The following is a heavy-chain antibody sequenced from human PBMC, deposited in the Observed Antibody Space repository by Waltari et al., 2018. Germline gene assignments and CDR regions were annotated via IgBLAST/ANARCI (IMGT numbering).Heavy chain of an antibody. J-gene: IGHJ3*02. Sequence: EVQLVESGGGLVQPGGSLRLSCAASRFTFSSYSLNWVRQAPGKGLEWVSYISSGSSTIYYADSVKGRFTISRDNAKNSLYLQMNSLRAEDTAVYYCARDLGSGYYSHDAFDIWGQGTMVTVSS. CDR1: RFTFSSYS. CDR3: ARDLGSGYYSHDAFDI. V-gene: IGHV3-48*04. D-gene: IGHD3-22*01. CDR2: ISSGSSTI.